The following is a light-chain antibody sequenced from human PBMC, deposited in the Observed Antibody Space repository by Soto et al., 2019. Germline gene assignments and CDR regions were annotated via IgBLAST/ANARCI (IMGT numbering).Light chain of an antibody. CDR2: DVT. Sequence: QSALTQPASVSGSPGQSITISCTGTSSDVGGFNYVSWYQQHPGKAPKLMIYDVTNRPSGVSYRFSGSKSGTTASLNISGLQAEDEADYYCNSYTSSSTYVFGTGTKLTVL. J-gene: IGLJ1*01. CDR3: NSYTSSSTYV. V-gene: IGLV2-14*03. CDR1: SSDVGGFNY.